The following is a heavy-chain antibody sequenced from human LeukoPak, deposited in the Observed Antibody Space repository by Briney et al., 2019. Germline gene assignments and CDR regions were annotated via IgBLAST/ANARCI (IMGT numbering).Heavy chain of an antibody. CDR3: ASRPLSTQLRYFEN. V-gene: IGHV3-23*01. CDR2: ISGDGGTT. Sequence: GGSLRLFCATSGFTFSSYTMSWVRQAPGKGLEWVSIISGDGGTTFYADSVKGRFTISRDNSKNTLYLQMNSLRVDDTAVYYCASRPLSTQLRYFENWGQGTLVTVSS. CDR1: GFTFSSYT. J-gene: IGHJ4*02. D-gene: IGHD3-9*01.